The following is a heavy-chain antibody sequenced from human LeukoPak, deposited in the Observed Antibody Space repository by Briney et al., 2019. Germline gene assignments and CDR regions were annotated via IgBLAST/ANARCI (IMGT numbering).Heavy chain of an antibody. CDR2: INPSGGST. CDR1: GYTFTGYY. Sequence: ASVKVSCKASGYTFTGYYMHWVRQAPGQGLEWMGIINPSGGSTSYAQKFQGRVTMTRDTSTSTVYMELSSLRSEDTAVYYCARDGGWKAFDIWGQGTMVTVSS. V-gene: IGHV1-46*01. D-gene: IGHD3-16*01. CDR3: ARDGGWKAFDI. J-gene: IGHJ3*02.